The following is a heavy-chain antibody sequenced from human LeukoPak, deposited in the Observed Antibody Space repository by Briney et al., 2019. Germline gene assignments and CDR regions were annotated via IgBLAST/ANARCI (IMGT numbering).Heavy chain of an antibody. CDR1: GFTFSSYG. D-gene: IGHD1-1*01. Sequence: GGSLRLSCAASGFTFSSYGMHWVRQAPGKGLEWVAFIRYDGSNKYYADSVKGRFTISRDNSKNTLYLQMNSLRAEDTAVYYCARRTGTSGAFDIWGQGTMVTVSS. J-gene: IGHJ3*02. CDR2: IRYDGSNK. CDR3: ARRTGTSGAFDI. V-gene: IGHV3-30*02.